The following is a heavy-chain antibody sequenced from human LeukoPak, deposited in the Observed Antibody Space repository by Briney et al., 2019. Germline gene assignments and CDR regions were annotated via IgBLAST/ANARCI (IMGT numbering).Heavy chain of an antibody. CDR2: IYSSGST. V-gene: IGHV4-39*01. CDR1: GASVSGSPYY. J-gene: IGHJ4*02. Sequence: SETLSLTCSVSGASVSGSPYYWGWIRQPPGKGLEWIGSIYSSGSTYYNASLQSRVTISIETSKNQISLRLNSVTAADTAIYYCAKSGGYGLIDYWGQGTLVTVSS. D-gene: IGHD1-26*01. CDR3: AKSGGYGLIDY.